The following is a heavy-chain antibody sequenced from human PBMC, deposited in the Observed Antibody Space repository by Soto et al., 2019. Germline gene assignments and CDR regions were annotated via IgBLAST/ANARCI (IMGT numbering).Heavy chain of an antibody. J-gene: IGHJ4*02. CDR2: IYYNGNT. D-gene: IGHD3-22*01. CDR1: GGSINSGGYY. CDR3: ARLFYYDTSGSYYYFDY. Sequence: PSETLSLTCTVSGGSINSGGYYWSWIRQHPGKGLEWIGSIYYNGNTYYNPSLKSRITISLDTSRNQFSLKLSSVTAADTAVYYCARLFYYDTSGSYYYFDYWGQGTPVTVSS. V-gene: IGHV4-31*03.